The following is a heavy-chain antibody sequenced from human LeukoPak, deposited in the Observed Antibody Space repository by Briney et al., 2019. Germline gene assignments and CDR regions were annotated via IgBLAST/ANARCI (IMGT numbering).Heavy chain of an antibody. V-gene: IGHV3-48*03. D-gene: IGHD3-9*01. CDR1: GFTFSSYE. J-gene: IGHJ4*02. Sequence: PGGSLRLSCAASGFTFSSYEMNWVRQAPGKGLEWVSYISSSGSTIYYADSVKGRFTISRDNAKNSLYLQMNSLRAEDTAVYYCARVITGGILTGYSYFDYWGQGTLVTVSS. CDR3: ARVITGGILTGYSYFDY. CDR2: ISSSGSTI.